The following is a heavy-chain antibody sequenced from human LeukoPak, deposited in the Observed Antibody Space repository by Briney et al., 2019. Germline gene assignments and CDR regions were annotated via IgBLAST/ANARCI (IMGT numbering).Heavy chain of an antibody. CDR2: INPNSGGT. Sequence: ASVKVSCKASGYTFTGYYMHWVRQAPGQGLEWMGWINPNSGGTNYAQKFQGGVTTTRDTSISTAHMELSRLRSDDTAVYYCARTYYDFWSGYYGLDYWGQGTLVTVSS. CDR3: ARTYYDFWSGYYGLDY. V-gene: IGHV1-2*02. J-gene: IGHJ4*02. D-gene: IGHD3-3*01. CDR1: GYTFTGYY.